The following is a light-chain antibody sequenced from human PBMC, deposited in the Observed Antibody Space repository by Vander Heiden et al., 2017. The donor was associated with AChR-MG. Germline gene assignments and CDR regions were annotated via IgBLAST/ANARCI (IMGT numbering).Light chain of an antibody. V-gene: IGLV2-11*01. CDR3: CSYAGTSWV. CDR1: ANDVGGYND. CDR2: DVS. Sequence: QSALTQPRSVSGSPGQSVPSPVTGTANDVGGYNDVSWYQRYPGKTPKHMIYDVSKRPSGVPDRFSGSKSGNTASLTISGRQAEDEADYHCCSYAGTSWVFGGGTKLTVL. J-gene: IGLJ3*02.